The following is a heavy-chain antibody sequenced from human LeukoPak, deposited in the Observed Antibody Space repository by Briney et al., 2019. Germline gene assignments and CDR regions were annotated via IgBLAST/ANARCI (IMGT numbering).Heavy chain of an antibody. CDR3: AGYCSRGSCPDS. J-gene: IGHJ5*01. V-gene: IGHV4-59*01. D-gene: IGHD2-15*01. CDR2: VYYSGST. CDR1: GGSISNYY. Sequence: SETLSLTCTISGGSISNYYWSWIRQPPGKGLEWIAYVYYSGSTKYNPSLKSRVTTSIDTSKNQFSLKLSSVTAADTAVYFCAGYCSRGSCPDSWGQGTLVTVSS.